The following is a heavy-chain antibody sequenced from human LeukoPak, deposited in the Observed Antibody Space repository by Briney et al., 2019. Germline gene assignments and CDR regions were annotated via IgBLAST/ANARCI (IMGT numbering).Heavy chain of an antibody. CDR3: ARNSGSYSYYYYGLDV. J-gene: IGHJ6*02. D-gene: IGHD1-26*01. Sequence: GGSLRLSCAASGLTFSTHGMHWVRQAPGEGLEWVAVMWFDGGNKYYADSVKGRFTISRDDSKNTLYLQMNSLRAEDTAVYYCARNSGSYSYYYYGLDVWGQGTTVTVSS. V-gene: IGHV3-33*03. CDR1: GLTFSTHG. CDR2: MWFDGGNK.